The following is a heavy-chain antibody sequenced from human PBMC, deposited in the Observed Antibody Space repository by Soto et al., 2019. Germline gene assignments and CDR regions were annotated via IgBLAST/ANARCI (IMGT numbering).Heavy chain of an antibody. Sequence: ASVKVSCKASGYTFTSYAMHWVRQAPGQRLEWMGWINAGNGNTKYSQKFQGRVTITRDTSASTAYMELSSLRSEDTAVYYCARDGGYYYGMDVWGQGTTVTVSS. J-gene: IGHJ6*02. V-gene: IGHV1-3*01. CDR2: INAGNGNT. CDR3: ARDGGYYYGMDV. CDR1: GYTFTSYA. D-gene: IGHD3-10*01.